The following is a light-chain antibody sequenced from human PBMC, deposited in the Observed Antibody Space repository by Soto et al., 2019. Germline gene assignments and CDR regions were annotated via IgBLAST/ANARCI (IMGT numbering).Light chain of an antibody. V-gene: IGLV2-14*03. CDR3: GSYTSDNTLV. Sequence: QSALTQPASVSGSPGQSITISCTGTSSDIGSYNYVSWYQQHPGEVPRLMIYDVSNRPSGVSYRFSGSKSGSTASLTISGLQAEDEADYYCGSYTSDNTLVFGGGTKVTVL. J-gene: IGLJ2*01. CDR2: DVS. CDR1: SSDIGSYNY.